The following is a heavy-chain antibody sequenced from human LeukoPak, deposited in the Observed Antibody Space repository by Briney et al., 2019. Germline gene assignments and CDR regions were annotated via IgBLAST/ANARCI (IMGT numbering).Heavy chain of an antibody. J-gene: IGHJ4*02. CDR3: ARWRGAQSEFEY. CDR1: GFTFSAYW. D-gene: IGHD3-3*01. Sequence: GGSLRLSCTASGFTFSAYWMTWVRQAPGKGLEFVANIKGDGSQTEYVDSVKGRFTISRDNAKNSLYLQMISLRAEDTAVYYCARWRGAQSEFEYWGQGTLVTVSS. CDR2: IKGDGSQT. V-gene: IGHV3-7*01.